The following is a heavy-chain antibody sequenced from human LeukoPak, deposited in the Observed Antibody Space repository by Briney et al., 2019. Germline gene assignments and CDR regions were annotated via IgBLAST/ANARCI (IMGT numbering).Heavy chain of an antibody. D-gene: IGHD4-17*01. J-gene: IGHJ5*02. V-gene: IGHV4-59*11. CDR3: ARGGTTVTPGLLWFDP. Sequence: SETLSLTCSVSGGSISSHYWSWIRQPPGKGLEWIGYIYYSGSNKYNPSLKSRVTISVDTSKNQLSLKLSSVTAADTAVYYCARGGTTVTPGLLWFDPWGQGTLVTVSS. CDR2: IYYSGSN. CDR1: GGSISSHY.